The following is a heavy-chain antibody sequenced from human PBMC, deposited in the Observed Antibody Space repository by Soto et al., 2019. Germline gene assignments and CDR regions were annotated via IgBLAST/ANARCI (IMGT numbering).Heavy chain of an antibody. V-gene: IGHV3-21*01. Sequence: GGSLRLSCAASGFTFSSYSMNWVRQAPGKGLEWVSSISSSSSYIYYAYSVKGRFTISRDNAKNSLCLQMNSLRAEDTAVYYCARDLLVYCGGDCKRGSDAFDIWGQGTMVTVSS. D-gene: IGHD2-21*01. CDR3: ARDLLVYCGGDCKRGSDAFDI. J-gene: IGHJ3*02. CDR1: GFTFSSYS. CDR2: ISSSSSYI.